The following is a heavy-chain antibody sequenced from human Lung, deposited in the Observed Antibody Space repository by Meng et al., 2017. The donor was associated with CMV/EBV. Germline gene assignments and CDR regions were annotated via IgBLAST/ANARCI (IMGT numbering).Heavy chain of an antibody. D-gene: IGHD2-2*01. V-gene: IGHV3-74*01. J-gene: IGHJ6*02. CDR2: INSDGSST. CDR3: AREGYCSSTSCLYYYYYGMDV. CDR1: GFTFSSYR. Sequence: GESLKISCAASGFTFSSYRMHWVRQAPGKGLVWVSRINSDGSSTSYADSVKGRFTISRDNAKNTLYLQMNSLRAEDTAVYYCAREGYCSSTSCLYYYYYGMDVWGQGTTVTVSS.